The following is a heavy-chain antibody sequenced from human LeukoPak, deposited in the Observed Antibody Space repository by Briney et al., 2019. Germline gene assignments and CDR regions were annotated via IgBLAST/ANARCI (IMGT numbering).Heavy chain of an antibody. Sequence: KSGGSLRLSCAASGFTFNNAWMTWVRQAPGKGLEWVGRIKSNADGGTADYAAPVKGRFTISRHDSENTLYLHMNSLKTEDTAVYYCASSTKTDYWGQGTLVTVSS. CDR1: GFTFNNAW. J-gene: IGHJ4*02. D-gene: IGHD2-2*01. CDR3: ASSTKTDY. V-gene: IGHV3-15*01. CDR2: IKSNADGGTA.